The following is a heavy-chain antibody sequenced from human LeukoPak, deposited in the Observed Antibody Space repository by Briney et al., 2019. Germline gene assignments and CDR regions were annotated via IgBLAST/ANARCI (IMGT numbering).Heavy chain of an antibody. D-gene: IGHD2-15*01. CDR3: AKALGLGYCSGGSCYEFHY. V-gene: IGHV3-9*01. CDR1: GFTFDDYA. Sequence: PGGSLRLSCAASGFTFDDYAMHWVRQAPGKGLEWVSSISWNSGIVGYADPVKGRFTISRDNAENSLYLQMNSLKTEDTALYYCAKALGLGYCSGGSCYEFHYWGQGTLVTVSS. CDR2: ISWNSGIV. J-gene: IGHJ4*02.